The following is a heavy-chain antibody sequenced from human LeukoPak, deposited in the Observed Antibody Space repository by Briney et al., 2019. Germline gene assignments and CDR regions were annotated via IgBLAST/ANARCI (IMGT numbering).Heavy chain of an antibody. CDR3: ARRNKVGADAFDI. CDR1: GYTFTSYY. Sequence: APVKVSCKASGYTFTSYYMHWVRQAPGQGLEWMGIINPSGGSTSYAQKFQGRVTMTRDTSTSTVYMELSSLRSEDTAVYYCARRNKVGADAFDIWGQGTMVTVSS. CDR2: INPSGGST. V-gene: IGHV1-46*01. D-gene: IGHD1-26*01. J-gene: IGHJ3*02.